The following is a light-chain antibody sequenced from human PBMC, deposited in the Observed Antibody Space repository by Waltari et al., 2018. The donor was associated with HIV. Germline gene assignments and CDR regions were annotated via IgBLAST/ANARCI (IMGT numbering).Light chain of an antibody. V-gene: IGKV1-8*01. CDR3: QQYYTYPQT. J-gene: IGKJ1*01. CDR1: QSISTS. CDR2: GAS. Sequence: IRMTQSPSSFSASTGDRVTITCRASQSISTSLAWYQLKPGKAPKLLIYGASTLQSGVPSRFSGSGSGTDFTLTISCLQSDDFATYSCQQYYTYPQTFGQGTTV.